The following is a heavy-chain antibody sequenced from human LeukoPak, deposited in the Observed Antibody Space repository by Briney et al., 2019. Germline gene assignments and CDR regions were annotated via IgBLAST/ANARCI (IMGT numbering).Heavy chain of an antibody. D-gene: IGHD4-23*01. V-gene: IGHV4-59*01. CDR3: ARDYGGKFDY. Sequence: PSETLSLTCTVSGGSISSYYWSWIRQPPGKGLEWIGYISYSGSTNCNPSLKSRVTISVDTSKNQFSLRLTSVTAADTAVYYCARDYGGKFDYWGQGTLVTVSS. CDR2: ISYSGST. J-gene: IGHJ4*02. CDR1: GGSISSYY.